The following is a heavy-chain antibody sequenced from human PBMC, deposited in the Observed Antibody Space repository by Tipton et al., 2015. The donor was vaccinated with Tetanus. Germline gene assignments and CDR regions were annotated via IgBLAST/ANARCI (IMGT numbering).Heavy chain of an antibody. J-gene: IGHJ5*02. Sequence: SLRLSCAASGFTFSSYAMSWVRQAPGKGLEWVSAISGSGGSTYYADSVKGRFTISRDNSKNTLYLQMNSLRAEDTAVYYCAKEVSLIAVAGHNWFDPWGQGTLVTVSS. CDR2: ISGSGGST. D-gene: IGHD6-19*01. CDR1: GFTFSSYA. V-gene: IGHV3-23*01. CDR3: AKEVSLIAVAGHNWFDP.